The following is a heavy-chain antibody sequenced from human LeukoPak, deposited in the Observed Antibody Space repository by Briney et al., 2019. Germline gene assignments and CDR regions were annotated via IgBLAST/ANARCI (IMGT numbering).Heavy chain of an antibody. CDR2: INPNSGGT. J-gene: IGHJ4*02. V-gene: IGHV1-2*02. D-gene: IGHD3-22*01. Sequence: ASVTVSCKASGYTFTGYYMHWVRQAPGQGLEWMGWINPNSGGTNYAQKFQGRVTMTRDTSISTAYMELSRLRSDDTAVYYCARVSYDSSGSIDYWGQGTLVTVSS. CDR1: GYTFTGYY. CDR3: ARVSYDSSGSIDY.